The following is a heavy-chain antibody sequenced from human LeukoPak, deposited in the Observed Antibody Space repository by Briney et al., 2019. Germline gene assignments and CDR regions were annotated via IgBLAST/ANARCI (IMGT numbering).Heavy chain of an antibody. D-gene: IGHD5-24*01. J-gene: IGHJ4*02. V-gene: IGHV1-2*02. CDR2: INPNSGGT. CDR1: GYTFTRYD. CDR3: TLYNH. Sequence: APVNVSCKASGYTFTRYDMHWLRHAPGQRLEWGGWINPNSGGTHYAQKFQGRVTMTRDTSISTAYMEVSRLGSDDTAVYYCTLYNHWGQGTLVTVSS.